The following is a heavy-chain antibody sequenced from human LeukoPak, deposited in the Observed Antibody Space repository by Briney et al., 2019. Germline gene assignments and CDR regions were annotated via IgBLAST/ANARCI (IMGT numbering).Heavy chain of an antibody. J-gene: IGHJ4*02. V-gene: IGHV1-18*01. CDR2: ISAYNGNT. CDR1: GYTFTSYG. Sequence: GASVKVSCKASGYTFTSYGISWVRQAPGRGLEWMGWISAYNGNTNYAQKLQGRVTMTTDTSTSTAYMELRSLRSDDTAVYYCARARYYDSSGYYTRDFDYWGQGTLVTVSS. CDR3: ARARYYDSSGYYTRDFDY. D-gene: IGHD3-22*01.